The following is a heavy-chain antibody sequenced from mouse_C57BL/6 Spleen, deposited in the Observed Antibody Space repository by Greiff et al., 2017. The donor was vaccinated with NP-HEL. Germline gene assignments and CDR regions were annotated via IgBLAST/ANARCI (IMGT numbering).Heavy chain of an antibody. V-gene: IGHV1-80*01. CDR1: GYAFSSYW. CDR3: ARGGVGRAMDY. J-gene: IGHJ4*01. D-gene: IGHD4-1*01. Sequence: VQLQQSGAELVKPGASVKISCKASGYAFSSYWMNWVKQRPGTGLEWIGQIYPGDGDTNYNGKFKGKATLTADKSSSTPYMQLSSLTSEDSAVYFCARGGVGRAMDYWGQGTSVTVSS. CDR2: IYPGDGDT.